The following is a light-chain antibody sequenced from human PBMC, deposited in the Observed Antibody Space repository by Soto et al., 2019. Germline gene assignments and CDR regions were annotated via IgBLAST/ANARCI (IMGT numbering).Light chain of an antibody. V-gene: IGKV3-20*01. Sequence: DIVMTQSPDSLAVSLGERATINCKSSQSVSSSYLAWYQQKPGQAPRLLIYGASSRATGIPDRFSGSGSGTDFTLTISRLEPEDFAVYYCQQYGSSPPITFGQGTRLEIK. CDR3: QQYGSSPPIT. CDR2: GAS. J-gene: IGKJ5*01. CDR1: QSVSSSY.